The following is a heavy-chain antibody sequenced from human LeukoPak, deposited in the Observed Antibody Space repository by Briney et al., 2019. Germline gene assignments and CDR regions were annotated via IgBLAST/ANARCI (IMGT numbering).Heavy chain of an antibody. CDR1: GFTFSSYA. D-gene: IGHD5-18*01. J-gene: IGHJ4*02. V-gene: IGHV3-9*01. CDR3: AKDGYSYGYGLGY. Sequence: GGSLRLSCAASGFTFSSYAMHWVRQAPGKGLEWVSGISWNSGSIGYADSVKGRFTISRDNAKNSLYLQMNSLRAEDTALYYCAKDGYSYGYGLGYWGQGTLVTVSS. CDR2: ISWNSGSI.